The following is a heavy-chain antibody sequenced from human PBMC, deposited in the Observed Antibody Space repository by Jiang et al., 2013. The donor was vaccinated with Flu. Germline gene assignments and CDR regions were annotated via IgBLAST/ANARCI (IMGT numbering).Heavy chain of an antibody. V-gene: IGHV5-10-1*01. CDR2: IDPSDSYT. CDR3: ARLGATRPAPGIAAAGSLIDI. J-gene: IGHJ3*02. CDR1: GYSFTSYW. D-gene: IGHD6-13*01. Sequence: GAEVKKPGESLRISCKGSGYSFTSYWISWVRQMPGKGLEWMGRIDPSDSYTNYSPSFQGHVTISADKSISTAYLQWSSLKASDTAMYYCARLGATRPAPGIAAAGSLIDIWGQGTMVTVSS.